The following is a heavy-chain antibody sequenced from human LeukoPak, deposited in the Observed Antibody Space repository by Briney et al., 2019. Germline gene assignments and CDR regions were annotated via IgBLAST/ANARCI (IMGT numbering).Heavy chain of an antibody. Sequence: PSQTLSLTCTVSGGSISSGGYYWSWIRQHPGKGLEWIGYIYYSGSTNYNPSLKSRVTISVDTSKNQFSLKLSSVTAADTAVYYCARHQAYYDSSGYYPLVMAYYFDYWGQGTLVTVSS. D-gene: IGHD3-22*01. CDR2: IYYSGST. V-gene: IGHV4-31*03. J-gene: IGHJ4*02. CDR3: ARHQAYYDSSGYYPLVMAYYFDY. CDR1: GGSISSGGYY.